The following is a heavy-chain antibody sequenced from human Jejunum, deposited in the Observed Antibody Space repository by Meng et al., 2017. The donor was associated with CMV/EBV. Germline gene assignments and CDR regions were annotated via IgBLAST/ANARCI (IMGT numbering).Heavy chain of an antibody. V-gene: IGHV1-69*12. CDR2: IVPIFSTT. D-gene: IGHD2-8*01. Sequence: QGQSVQSGAELKKPGSSVKVSCKASGDIFNNYGFTWVRQAPGQGLEWMGGIVPIFSTTNYAQKFQGRVTITADESTSTAYMELSSLTSEDTAVYYCVRPLVWNWGQGTLVTVSS. J-gene: IGHJ1*01. CDR1: GDIFNNYG. CDR3: VRPLVWN.